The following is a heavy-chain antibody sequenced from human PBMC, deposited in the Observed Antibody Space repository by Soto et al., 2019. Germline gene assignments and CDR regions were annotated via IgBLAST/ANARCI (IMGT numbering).Heavy chain of an antibody. CDR3: AKEKDYDYVWGSYRYTSDY. CDR2: ISGSGST. Sequence: LRLSCAASGFTFSSYAMSWVRQAPGKGLEWVSAISGSGSTFYADSVKGRFTISRDNSKNTLYLQMNSLRAEDTAVYYCAKEKDYDYVWGSYRYTSDYWGQGTLVTVSS. V-gene: IGHV3-23*01. J-gene: IGHJ4*02. D-gene: IGHD3-16*02. CDR1: GFTFSSYA.